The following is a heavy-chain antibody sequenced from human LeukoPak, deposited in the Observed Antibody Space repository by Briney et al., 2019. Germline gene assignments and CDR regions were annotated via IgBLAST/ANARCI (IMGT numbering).Heavy chain of an antibody. Sequence: SETLSLTCTVSGGSLSSGDYYWSWIRQPPGKGLEWIGYIYYSGSTYYNPSLKSRVTISVDTSKNQFSLKLSSVTAADTAVYYCARDATQPSLSYGYENYFDYWGQGTLVTVSS. J-gene: IGHJ4*02. CDR3: ARDATQPSLSYGYENYFDY. V-gene: IGHV4-30-4*08. CDR1: GGSLSSGDYY. CDR2: IYYSGST. D-gene: IGHD5-18*01.